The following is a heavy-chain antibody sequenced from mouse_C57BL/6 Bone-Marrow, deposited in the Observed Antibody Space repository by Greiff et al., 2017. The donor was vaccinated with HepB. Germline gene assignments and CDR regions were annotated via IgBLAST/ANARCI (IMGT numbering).Heavy chain of an antibody. CDR3: AGGGNYGDAIDY. J-gene: IGHJ4*01. V-gene: IGHV1-19*01. CDR2: INPYNGGT. Sequence: EVQLQQSGPVLVKPGASVKMSCKASGYTFTDYYMNWVKQSHGKSLEWIGVINPYNGGTSYNQKFKGKATLTVDKSSSTAYMELNSLTSEDSAVYYCAGGGNYGDAIDYWGQGTSVTVSS. D-gene: IGHD2-1*01. CDR1: GYTFTDYY.